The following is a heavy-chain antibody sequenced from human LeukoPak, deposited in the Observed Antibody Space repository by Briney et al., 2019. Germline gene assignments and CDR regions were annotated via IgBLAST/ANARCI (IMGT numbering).Heavy chain of an antibody. J-gene: IGHJ4*02. CDR2: IYYTGST. Sequence: SETLSLTCTVSGGSISSYYWSWIRQPPGKGLEWIGYIYYTGSTQYNPSLKSRVTMSLDKSKNQLSLKLMSVTAADTAVYYCARDNVSCRGGRCYPEYYFGSWGQGTLVTVSS. CDR1: GGSISSYY. D-gene: IGHD2-15*01. CDR3: ARDNVSCRGGRCYPEYYFGS. V-gene: IGHV4-59*12.